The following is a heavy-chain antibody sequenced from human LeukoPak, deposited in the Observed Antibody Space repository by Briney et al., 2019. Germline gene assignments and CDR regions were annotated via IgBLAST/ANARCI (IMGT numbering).Heavy chain of an antibody. CDR2: IYYSGST. V-gene: IGHV4-59*01. CDR1: GGSISSYY. D-gene: IGHD6-19*01. J-gene: IGHJ4*02. Sequence: SETLSLTCTVSGGSISSYYWSWIRQPPGKGLEWIGYIYYSGSTNYNPSLKSRVTISVDTSKNQFSLKLSSVTAADTAVYYCARDAKRLGLDYWGQGTLVTVSS. CDR3: ARDAKRLGLDY.